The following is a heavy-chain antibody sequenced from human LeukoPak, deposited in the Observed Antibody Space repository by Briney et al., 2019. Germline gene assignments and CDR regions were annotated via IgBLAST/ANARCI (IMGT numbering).Heavy chain of an antibody. V-gene: IGHV4-31*03. CDR1: GVPISSGGYY. CDR2: IYYSGST. D-gene: IGHD3-3*01. Sequence: SETLSPTCTVSGVPISSGGYYWSWIRQHPGKGLEWIVYIYYSGSTYYNPSLKSRVTISVDTSQNQFSLKLSSVTAADTAVYYCARGYDFWSGYYGGLFDYWGQGTLVTVSS. CDR3: ARGYDFWSGYYGGLFDY. J-gene: IGHJ4*02.